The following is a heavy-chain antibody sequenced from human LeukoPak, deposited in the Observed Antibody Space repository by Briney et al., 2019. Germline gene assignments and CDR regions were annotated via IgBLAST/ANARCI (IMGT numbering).Heavy chain of an antibody. CDR2: IKRKGDDGTI. CDR1: GFTFSNAR. D-gene: IGHD3/OR15-3a*01. V-gene: IGHV3-15*01. CDR3: TAGTGRSDFDY. J-gene: IGHJ4*02. Sequence: KPGGSLRLSCAASGFTFSNARMSWVRPAPGRGLEWVGRIKRKGDDGTIDYAAPVKGRLSISRDDSKNTLYLQMNSLKGEDTAVYYCTAGTGRSDFDYWGQGTLVTVSS.